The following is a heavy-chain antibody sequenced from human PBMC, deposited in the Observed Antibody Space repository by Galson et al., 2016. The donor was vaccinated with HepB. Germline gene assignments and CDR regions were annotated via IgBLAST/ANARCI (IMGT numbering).Heavy chain of an antibody. V-gene: IGHV4-59*01. J-gene: IGHJ4*02. D-gene: IGHD6-19*01. CDR3: ARGDSTGWYRFDS. CDR2: IYYSGST. CDR1: GGPISTYY. Sequence: QVQLQESGPGLVKPSETLSLTCIVPGGPISTYYWHWIRQPPGKGLEWIGYIYYSGSTNSNPSLKSRVTISVDTSKNQFSLKLSSVTAADTAVYFCARGDSTGWYRFDSWGQGTLVTVSS.